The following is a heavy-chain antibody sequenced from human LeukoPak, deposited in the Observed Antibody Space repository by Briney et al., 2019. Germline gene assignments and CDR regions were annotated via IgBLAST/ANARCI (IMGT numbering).Heavy chain of an antibody. CDR2: IYYSGDT. CDR3: VRGPYGSGISNWFDP. D-gene: IGHD3-10*01. V-gene: IGHV4-59*01. Sequence: SETLSLTCTVSDGAIAGYSWSWIRQAPGKGLEWIGYIYYSGDTNYNPSLQSRVTVSVDTSKNQSSLRLTSVSAADTAVYYCVRGPYGSGISNWFDPWGQGTQVIVSS. CDR1: DGAIAGYS. J-gene: IGHJ5*02.